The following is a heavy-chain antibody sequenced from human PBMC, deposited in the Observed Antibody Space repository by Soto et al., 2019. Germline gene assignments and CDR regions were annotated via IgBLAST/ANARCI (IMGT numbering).Heavy chain of an antibody. CDR1: GFSLTPPGVG. CDR3: AHVGGLEQWLYRLDH. Sequence: QITLKGSVPSLGKPPQTPTLPCPSLGFSLTPPGVGVAWIRNPPGKALEWLALIYWDDDKPYSPSLRSRLTVTKDTTKNQVVLTLTNVDPADTGTYFCAHVGGLEQWLYRLDHWGQGTLVTVSS. V-gene: IGHV2-5*02. D-gene: IGHD6-19*01. CDR2: IYWDDDK. J-gene: IGHJ4*02.